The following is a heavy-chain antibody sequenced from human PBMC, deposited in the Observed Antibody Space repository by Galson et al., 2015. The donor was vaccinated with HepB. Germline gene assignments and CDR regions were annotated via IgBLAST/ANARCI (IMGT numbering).Heavy chain of an antibody. CDR2: ICSGGST. Sequence: SLRLSCAASGFTVSSNYMSWVRQAPGKGLEWVSVICSGGSTYYADSVKGRFTISRDNSKNTLYLQMNSLRAEDTAVYYCARRLGGGNSYYYYMDVWGKGTTVTVSS. CDR3: ARRLGGGNSYYYYMDV. J-gene: IGHJ6*03. V-gene: IGHV3-53*01. CDR1: GFTVSSNY. D-gene: IGHD4-23*01.